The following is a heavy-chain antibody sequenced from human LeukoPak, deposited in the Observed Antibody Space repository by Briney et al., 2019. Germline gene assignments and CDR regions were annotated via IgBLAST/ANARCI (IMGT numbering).Heavy chain of an antibody. Sequence: SETLSLTCTVSGGSITSGDYYWSWIRQPPGKGLEWIGYIYYSGSTYYNPPLKSRVTISVDTSKNQFPLKLSSVTAADTAVYYCARVPEYYYDSSLEYYFDYWSQGTLVTVSS. D-gene: IGHD3-22*01. V-gene: IGHV4-30-4*01. CDR1: GGSITSGDYY. J-gene: IGHJ4*02. CDR2: IYYSGST. CDR3: ARVPEYYYDSSLEYYFDY.